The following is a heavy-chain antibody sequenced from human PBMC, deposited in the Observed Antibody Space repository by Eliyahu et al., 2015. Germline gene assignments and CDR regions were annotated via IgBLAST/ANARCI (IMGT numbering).Heavy chain of an antibody. CDR2: ISXSGGST. J-gene: IGHJ4*02. V-gene: IGHV3-23*01. D-gene: IGHD5-18*01. CDR1: GFTFSXYA. Sequence: EVQLLESGGGLVQPGGSLXLSCAASGFTFSXYAMSWVRQAPGKGLXWVSAISXSGGSTYYADSVKGRFTISRDNSKNTLYLQMNSLRAEDTAVYYCAKAHSYGYVSPFDYWGQGTLVTVSS. CDR3: AKAHSYGYVSPFDY.